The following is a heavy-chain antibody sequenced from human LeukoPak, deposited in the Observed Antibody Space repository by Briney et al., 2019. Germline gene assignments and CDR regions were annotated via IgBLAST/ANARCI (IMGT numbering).Heavy chain of an antibody. CDR3: AREYSGSSDYFDY. Sequence: GASVKVSCKASGYTFTGYYMHWVRQAPGQGLEWMGWINPNSGGTNYAQKFQGRVTMTRDTSISTAYMELSRLRSDDTAVYYCAREYSGSSDYFDYWGQGTLVTVSS. CDR2: INPNSGGT. CDR1: GYTFTGYY. V-gene: IGHV1-2*02. D-gene: IGHD1-26*01. J-gene: IGHJ4*02.